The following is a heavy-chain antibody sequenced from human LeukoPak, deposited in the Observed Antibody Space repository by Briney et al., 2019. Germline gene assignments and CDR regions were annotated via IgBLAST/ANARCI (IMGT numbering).Heavy chain of an antibody. V-gene: IGHV1-69*06. D-gene: IGHD6-13*01. J-gene: IGHJ6*03. CDR1: GGTFSSYA. Sequence: GASVKVSCKASGGTFSSYAISWVRQAPGQGVEWMGGIIPIFGTANYAQKFQGRVTITADKSTSTAYMELSSLRSEDTAVYYCARDRSVSSSWSPYYYYMDVWGKGTTVTVSS. CDR3: ARDRSVSSSWSPYYYYMDV. CDR2: IIPIFGTA.